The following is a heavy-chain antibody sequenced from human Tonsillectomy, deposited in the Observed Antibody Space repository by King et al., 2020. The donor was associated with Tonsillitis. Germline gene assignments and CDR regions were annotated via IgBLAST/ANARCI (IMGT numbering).Heavy chain of an antibody. V-gene: IGHV1-45*02. CDR3: ASAQDYFDL. CDR1: GYTFAYRY. Sequence: QLVQYGAEVKKTGSSVKVSCKASGYTFAYRYLHWVRQAPGQALEWMGWITPFNGHTNYAQKFQDRVTITRDNSMTTAYMELSSLRSGDTAMYYCASAQDYFDLWGRGTLVTVSS. J-gene: IGHJ2*01. CDR2: ITPFNGHT.